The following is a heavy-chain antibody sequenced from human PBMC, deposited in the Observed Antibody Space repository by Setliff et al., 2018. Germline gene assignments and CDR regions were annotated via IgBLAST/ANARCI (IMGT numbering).Heavy chain of an antibody. Sequence: GASVKVSCKASGYTFTSYAIHWVRQAPGQRLEWMGWINAGNGNTKYSQEFQDRVTITRDTSASIAFMELSSLRSEDKAVYYCARSGGSNWQTKLDYWGQGTLVTVS. CDR1: GYTFTSYA. J-gene: IGHJ4*02. D-gene: IGHD2-15*01. CDR3: ARSGGSNWQTKLDY. V-gene: IGHV1-3*03. CDR2: INAGNGNT.